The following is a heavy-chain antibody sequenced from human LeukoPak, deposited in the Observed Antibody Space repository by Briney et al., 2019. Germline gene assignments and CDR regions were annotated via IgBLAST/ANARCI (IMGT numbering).Heavy chain of an antibody. V-gene: IGHV4-39*01. CDR2: IYYGGTT. D-gene: IGHD2/OR15-2a*01. CDR1: GGSISFSSDY. Sequence: SEPLSLTCTVSGGSISFSSDYWGWIRQPPGKGLEWIGDIYYGGTTNYNPSLKSRVTMSVDTSKNQFSLKQNSATAADTAVYYCARRLSTRSYYLDDWGQGTLVTVSS. J-gene: IGHJ4*02. CDR3: ARRLSTRSYYLDD.